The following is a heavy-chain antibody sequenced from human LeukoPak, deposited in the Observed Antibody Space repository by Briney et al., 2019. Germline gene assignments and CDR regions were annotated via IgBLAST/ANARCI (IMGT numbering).Heavy chain of an antibody. CDR1: GFTFSSYA. V-gene: IGHV3-23*01. CDR2: ISGSGGST. D-gene: IGHD1-26*01. CDR3: AKDANSGSYYGLFDY. J-gene: IGHJ4*02. Sequence: GGSLRLSCAASGFTFSSYAMSWVRHAPGKGREWLSAISGSGGSTYYADSVKGRFTIYRDNSKNTLYLQMNSLRAEDTAVYDCAKDANSGSYYGLFDYWGQGTLVTVSS.